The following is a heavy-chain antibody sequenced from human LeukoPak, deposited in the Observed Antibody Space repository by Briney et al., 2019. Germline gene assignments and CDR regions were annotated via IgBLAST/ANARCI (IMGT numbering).Heavy chain of an antibody. J-gene: IGHJ4*02. V-gene: IGHV5-51*01. CDR1: GYSFTSYW. D-gene: IGHD4-17*01. CDR3: ARSPMTTVTYFDY. Sequence: GESLKISCKGSGYSFTSYWIGWVRQMPGKGLEWMGTIYPGDSDTRYSPSFQGRVTISADKSISTAYLQWSSLKASDTAMYYCARSPMTTVTYFDYWGQGTLVTVSS. CDR2: IYPGDSDT.